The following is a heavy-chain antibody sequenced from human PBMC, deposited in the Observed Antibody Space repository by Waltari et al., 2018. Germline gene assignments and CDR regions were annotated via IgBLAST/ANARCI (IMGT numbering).Heavy chain of an antibody. V-gene: IGHV1-2*06. J-gene: IGHJ6*02. CDR3: ARSTGTSYDSYYKGLDV. CDR1: EYLFTAFS. CDR2: INPNTGGT. D-gene: IGHD3-16*01. Sequence: QGQLVQSGAEVKKPGASLKVSCKASEYLFTAFSIHWGRQAPGRGLEWMGRINPNTGGTNLAESFQGRVTVTRDTSITTAYMELTRLTSDDTAMYYCARSTGTSYDSYYKGLDVWGQGTTLTVSS.